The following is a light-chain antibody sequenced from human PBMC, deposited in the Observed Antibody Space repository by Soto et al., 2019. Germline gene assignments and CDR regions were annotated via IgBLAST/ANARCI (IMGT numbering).Light chain of an antibody. CDR1: SSDIGGYNY. Sequence: QSALTQPPSASGSPGQSVTISCTRTSSDIGGYNYVSWYQQHPGKAPKLMIYEVTKRPSGVPDRFSGSKSGNTASLTVSGLQAEDEADYYCCSYAGSKNGVFGTGTKLTVL. CDR3: CSYAGSKNGV. V-gene: IGLV2-8*01. J-gene: IGLJ1*01. CDR2: EVT.